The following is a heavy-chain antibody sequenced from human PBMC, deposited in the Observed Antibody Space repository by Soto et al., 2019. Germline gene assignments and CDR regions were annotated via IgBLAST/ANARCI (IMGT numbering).Heavy chain of an antibody. D-gene: IGHD4-17*01. CDR2: IYYSGST. Sequence: KTSDTLSLTCTVSGGSISSYYWSWIRQPPGKGLEWIGYIYYSGSTNYNPSLKSRVTISVDTSKNQFSLKLSSVTAADTAVYYCARSDYGGGFDYWGQGTLVT. J-gene: IGHJ4*02. V-gene: IGHV4-59*07. CDR1: GGSISSYY. CDR3: ARSDYGGGFDY.